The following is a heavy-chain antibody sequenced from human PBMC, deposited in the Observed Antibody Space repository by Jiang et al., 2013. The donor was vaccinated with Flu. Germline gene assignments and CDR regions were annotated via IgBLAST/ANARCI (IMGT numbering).Heavy chain of an antibody. D-gene: IGHD3-16*01. J-gene: IGHJ3*02. Sequence: VQLLESGGGLVQPGGSLRLSCAASGFTFSSYAMHWVRQAPGKGLEYVSAISSNGGSTYYANSVKGRFTISRDNSKNTLYLQMGSLRAEDMAVYYCARDPVSGSSFDAFDIWGQGTMVTVSS. V-gene: IGHV3-64*01. CDR3: ARDPVSGSSFDAFDI. CDR1: GFTFSSYA. CDR2: ISSNGGST.